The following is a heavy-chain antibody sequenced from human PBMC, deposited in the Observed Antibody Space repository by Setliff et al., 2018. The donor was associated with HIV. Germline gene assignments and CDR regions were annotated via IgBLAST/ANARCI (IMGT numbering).Heavy chain of an antibody. J-gene: IGHJ1*01. Sequence: PGGSLRLSCSVSGFSIASSWMNWVRQAPGKGLEWVANINQDGTKIYYVDSVRGRFTISKDIAQNSFYLQMNSLRLEDTAVYHCRSGHYDSSDWGQGSLVTVSS. V-gene: IGHV3-7*01. CDR1: GFSIASSW. CDR2: INQDGTKI. D-gene: IGHD5-12*01. CDR3: RSGHYDSSD.